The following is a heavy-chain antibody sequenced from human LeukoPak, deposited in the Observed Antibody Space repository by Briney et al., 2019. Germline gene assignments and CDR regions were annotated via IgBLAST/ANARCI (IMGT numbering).Heavy chain of an antibody. V-gene: IGHV4-59*01. CDR1: GGSISSYY. CDR3: ARDYSPSDYYDSSGSLLDYFDY. Sequence: PSETLSLTCTVSGGSISSYYWSWIRQPPGKGLEWIGYIYYSGSTNYNPSLKSRVTISVDTSKNQFSLKLSSVTAADTAVYYCARDYSPSDYYDSSGSLLDYFDYWGQGTLVTVSS. CDR2: IYYSGST. J-gene: IGHJ4*02. D-gene: IGHD3-22*01.